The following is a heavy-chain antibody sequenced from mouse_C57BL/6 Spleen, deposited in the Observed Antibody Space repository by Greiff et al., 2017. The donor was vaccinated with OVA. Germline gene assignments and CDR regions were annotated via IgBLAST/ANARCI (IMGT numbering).Heavy chain of an antibody. D-gene: IGHD2-3*01. CDR2: IDPKSGGT. Sequence: VQLQQPGAELVKPGASVKMSCKASGYTFTSYWMHWVKQRPGRGLEWIGRIDPKSGGTKYNEKFKGKATLTVDKPSSTADMQLSSLTSVHSAVYYCASDAYYPSYYYAMDYWGQGTSVTVSS. CDR1: GYTFTSYW. V-gene: IGHV1-72*01. J-gene: IGHJ4*01. CDR3: ASDAYYPSYYYAMDY.